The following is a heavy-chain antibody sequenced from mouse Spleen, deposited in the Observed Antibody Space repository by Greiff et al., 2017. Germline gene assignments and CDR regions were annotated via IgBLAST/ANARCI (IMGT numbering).Heavy chain of an antibody. CDR1: GFTFSSYA. CDR3: ARHPLRSYYFDY. J-gene: IGHJ2*01. D-gene: IGHD3-1*01. V-gene: IGHV5-9-3*01. CDR2: ISSGGGNT. Sequence: EVQGVESGGGLVKLGGSLKLSCAASGFTFSSYAMSWVRQTPEKRLEWVATISSGGGNTYYPDSVKGRFTISRDNAKNTLYLQMSSLKSEDTAMYYCARHPLRSYYFDYWGQGTTLTVSS.